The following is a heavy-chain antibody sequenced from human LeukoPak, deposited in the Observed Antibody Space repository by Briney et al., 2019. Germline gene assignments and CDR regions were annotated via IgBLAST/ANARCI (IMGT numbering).Heavy chain of an antibody. Sequence: GGSLRLSCTASGFTFSSFAMHWVRQAPGKGLEWVAVISYDGSNKYFADSVRGRFTISRDNNKNTLFLQMNSLRAEDTAVYYCARGIYYDSSGHSGHYFDYWGQGTLVTVSS. CDR3: ARGIYYDSSGHSGHYFDY. J-gene: IGHJ4*02. CDR2: ISYDGSNK. CDR1: GFTFSSFA. D-gene: IGHD3-22*01. V-gene: IGHV3-30*04.